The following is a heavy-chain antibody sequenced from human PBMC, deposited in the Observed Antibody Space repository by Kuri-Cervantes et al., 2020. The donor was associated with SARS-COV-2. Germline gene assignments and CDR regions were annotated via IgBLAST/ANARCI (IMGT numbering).Heavy chain of an antibody. CDR2: IYYSGST. Sequence: GSLRLSCTVTGDSVNSINYYWTWIRQPPGKGLEWIGYIYYSGSTNYNPSLKSRVTISVDTSENQFSLKLSSVTAADTAVYYCARILNSSGWPIDAFDIWGQGTMVTVSS. V-gene: IGHV4-61*01. CDR3: ARILNSSGWPIDAFDI. CDR1: GDSVNSINYY. J-gene: IGHJ3*02. D-gene: IGHD6-19*01.